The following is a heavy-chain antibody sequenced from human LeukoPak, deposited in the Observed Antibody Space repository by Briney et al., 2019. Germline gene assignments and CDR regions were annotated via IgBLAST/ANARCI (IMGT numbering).Heavy chain of an antibody. V-gene: IGHV1-2*06. Sequence: ASVKVSCKASGYTFTGYYMHRVRQAPGQGLEWMGRINPNSGGTNYAQKFQGRVTMTRDTSISTAYMELSRLRSDDTAVYYCASPILYDPGAFDIWGQGTMVTVSS. J-gene: IGHJ3*02. CDR3: ASPILYDPGAFDI. CDR1: GYTFTGYY. CDR2: INPNSGGT. D-gene: IGHD2-2*02.